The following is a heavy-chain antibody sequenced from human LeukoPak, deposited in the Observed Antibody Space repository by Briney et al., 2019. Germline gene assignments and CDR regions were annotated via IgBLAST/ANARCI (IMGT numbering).Heavy chain of an antibody. CDR1: GFTLSNYW. D-gene: IGHD1-26*01. J-gene: IGHJ3*02. Sequence: PGGSLRLSCSASGFTLSNYWMHWVRQAPGKGPAWVSRINTDGSSTNYADSVKGRFTVSRDNAKNTLYLQMNSLRAEDTAVYYCARVIGWDEPFDIWGQGTMVTVSS. CDR3: ARVIGWDEPFDI. V-gene: IGHV3-74*01. CDR2: INTDGSST.